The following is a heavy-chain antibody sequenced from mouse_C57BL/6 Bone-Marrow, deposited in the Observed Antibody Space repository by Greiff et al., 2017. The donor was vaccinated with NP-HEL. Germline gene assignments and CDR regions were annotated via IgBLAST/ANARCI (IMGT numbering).Heavy chain of an antibody. J-gene: IGHJ2*01. CDR1: GYTFTSYW. Sequence: VQLQQPGAELVQPGASVKMSCKASGYTFTSYWITWVKQRPGQGLEWIGDIYPGSGSTTYNETFKSKATLTVDTSSSTAYMQLSSLTSEDSAVYYCARGGFDYWGQGTTLTVSS. V-gene: IGHV1-55*01. CDR2: IYPGSGST. CDR3: ARGGFDY.